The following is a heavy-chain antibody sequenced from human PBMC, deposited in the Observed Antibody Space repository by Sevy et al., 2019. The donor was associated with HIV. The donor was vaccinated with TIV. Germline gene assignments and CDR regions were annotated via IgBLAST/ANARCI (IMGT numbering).Heavy chain of an antibody. CDR1: GYTFTGYY. V-gene: IGHV1-2*06. J-gene: IGHJ3*02. D-gene: IGHD3-22*01. Sequence: ASVKVSCKASGYTFTGYYMVWVRQAPGQGLEWMGRINPNSGGTNYAQKFQGRVTMTRDTSISTAYMELSSLRSDDTAVYYCAREWGITTTNAFDIWGQGTMVTVSS. CDR2: INPNSGGT. CDR3: AREWGITTTNAFDI.